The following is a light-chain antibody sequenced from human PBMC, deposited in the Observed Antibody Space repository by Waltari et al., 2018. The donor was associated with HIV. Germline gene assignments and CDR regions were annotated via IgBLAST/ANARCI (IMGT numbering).Light chain of an antibody. J-gene: IGLJ3*02. Sequence: QSPLTQPASVSGNPGQSVTITCTGTNIDVGNYNLVSWYQQHPGKAPKLLIYDVSKRPSVFSSRFSGSKSGYWASLTISGLLAEDESYYFCLTYVSDSGTWKFGGGTYLTV. CDR1: NIDVGNYNL. CDR2: DVS. CDR3: LTYVSDSGTWK. V-gene: IGLV2-23*02.